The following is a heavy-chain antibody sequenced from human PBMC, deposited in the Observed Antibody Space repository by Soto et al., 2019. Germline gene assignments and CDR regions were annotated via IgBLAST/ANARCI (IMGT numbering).Heavy chain of an antibody. J-gene: IGHJ5*02. D-gene: IGHD4-17*01. CDR3: ASNLDYGDYAFWFDP. V-gene: IGHV3-21*01. Sequence: GGSLRLSCAASGFTFSSYSMNWVRQAPGKGLEWVSSISSSSSYIYYADSVKGRFTISRDNAKNSLYLQMNSLRAEDTAVYYSASNLDYGDYAFWFDPWGQGTLVTVSS. CDR2: ISSSSSYI. CDR1: GFTFSSYS.